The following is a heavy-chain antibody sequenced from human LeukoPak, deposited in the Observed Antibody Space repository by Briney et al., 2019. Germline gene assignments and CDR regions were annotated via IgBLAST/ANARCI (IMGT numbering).Heavy chain of an antibody. CDR1: GDFITSYAW. CDR2: IHLNGIT. V-gene: IGHV4-4*02. CDR3: ARVISRGWRQNDL. J-gene: IGHJ5*02. Sequence: SGTLSLTCSVSGDFITSYAWWSWVRQPPGEGLEWIGEIHLNGITNYNPSLKSRVTMSIDKSNNHFSLNLSSVTAADTAVYYCARVISRGWRQNDLWGQGTLVTV. D-gene: IGHD6-19*01.